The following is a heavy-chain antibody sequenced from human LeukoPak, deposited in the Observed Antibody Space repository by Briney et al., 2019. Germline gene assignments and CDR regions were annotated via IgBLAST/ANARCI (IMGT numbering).Heavy chain of an antibody. CDR2: ISSSDSTI. CDR3: AELGITMIGGV. D-gene: IGHD3-10*02. V-gene: IGHV3-48*03. Sequence: GGSLRLSCAASGSGFSNFWMRWVRQAPGKGLEWVPYISSSDSTIYYADSVKGRFTISRDNAKNSLYLQMNSLRAEDTAVYYCAELGITMIGGVWGKGTTVTISS. CDR1: GSGFSNFW. J-gene: IGHJ6*04.